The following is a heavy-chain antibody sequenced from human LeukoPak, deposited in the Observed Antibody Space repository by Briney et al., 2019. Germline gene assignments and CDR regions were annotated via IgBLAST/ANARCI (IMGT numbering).Heavy chain of an antibody. CDR1: AYTFTAYY. J-gene: IGHJ3*02. V-gene: IGHV1-2*02. CDR2: INPTTGGT. Sequence: GASVTVSFKSSAYTFTAYYMHFVRQAPGQGLEWMGWINPTTGGTNYAQMFQGRVTMTRDTSISKAYMELSRLTSDDTALYYCARGGRTTSCCDDAFDIWGQGTMVSVSS. D-gene: IGHD2-2*01. CDR3: ARGGRTTSCCDDAFDI.